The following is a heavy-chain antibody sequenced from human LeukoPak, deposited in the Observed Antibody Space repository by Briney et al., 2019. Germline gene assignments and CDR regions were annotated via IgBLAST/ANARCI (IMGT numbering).Heavy chain of an antibody. Sequence: PGGSLRLSCAASGFTFSDYYMSWIRQAPGKGLEWVANIKQDGSEKYYVDSVKGRFTISRDNAKNSLHLQMNSLRAEDTAVYYCARVVAAVHIDYWGQGTLVTVSS. D-gene: IGHD6-13*01. CDR3: ARVVAAVHIDY. J-gene: IGHJ4*02. CDR1: GFTFSDYY. V-gene: IGHV3-7*05. CDR2: IKQDGSEK.